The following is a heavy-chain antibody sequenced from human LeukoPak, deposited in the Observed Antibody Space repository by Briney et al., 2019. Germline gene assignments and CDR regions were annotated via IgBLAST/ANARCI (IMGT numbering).Heavy chain of an antibody. J-gene: IGHJ6*02. V-gene: IGHV3-11*01. CDR2: ISHSGSSV. Sequence: GGSLRLSCAASGFTFSDYYMTWIRQAPGKGLEWLSYISHSGSSVFYADSVMGRFTVSRDNAKRSLYLQIKSLRDDDTAVYHCALGTINKDYYFGMDVWGQGTTVTVSS. CDR1: GFTFSDYY. CDR3: ALGTINKDYYFGMDV. D-gene: IGHD2-8*01.